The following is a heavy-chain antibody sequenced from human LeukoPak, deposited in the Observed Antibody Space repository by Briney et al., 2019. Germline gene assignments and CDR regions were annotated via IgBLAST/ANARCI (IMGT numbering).Heavy chain of an antibody. CDR2: ISSGSSTI. J-gene: IGHJ6*03. D-gene: IGHD5-18*01. CDR1: GFTFSGYG. V-gene: IGHV3-48*04. CDR3: ARWYSYGYPDFQYYMDV. Sequence: GGSLRLSCAASGFTFSGYGMNWVRQAPGKGLEWVSYISSGSSTIFYADSVEGRFAISRDNAKNSLYLQMNSLRAGDTAVSYCARWYSYGYPDFQYYMDVWGKGTTVTVSS.